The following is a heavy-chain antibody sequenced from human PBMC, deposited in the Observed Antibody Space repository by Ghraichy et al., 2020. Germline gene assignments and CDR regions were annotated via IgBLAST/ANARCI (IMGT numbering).Heavy chain of an antibody. CDR1: GFTFNSYA. J-gene: IGHJ3*02. V-gene: IGHV3-23*01. Sequence: GGSLRLSCAASGFTFNSYAMNWVRQAPGKGLEWVSGLSGSGGSTYYADSVKGRFTISRDVPKNMLYLQMNSLTAEDTAVFYCARSMGATTGAFDIWGQGTMVTVSS. CDR3: ARSMGATTGAFDI. D-gene: IGHD1-26*01. CDR2: LSGSGGST.